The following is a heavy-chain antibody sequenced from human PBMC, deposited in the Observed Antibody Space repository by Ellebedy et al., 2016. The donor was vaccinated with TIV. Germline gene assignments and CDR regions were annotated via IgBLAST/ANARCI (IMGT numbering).Heavy chain of an antibody. D-gene: IGHD5-24*01. V-gene: IGHV3-23*01. CDR3: AKDRYTDRGRYFDY. Sequence: GGSLSLSXPGSGFTFGSYAMTWVRQAPGKGLDWVSAVSANGGSTYYADSVKGRFTISRDNSKNTLYLQMNSLRAEDTAVYYCAKDRYTDRGRYFDYWGQGTLVTVSS. J-gene: IGHJ4*02. CDR2: VSANGGST. CDR1: GFTFGSYA.